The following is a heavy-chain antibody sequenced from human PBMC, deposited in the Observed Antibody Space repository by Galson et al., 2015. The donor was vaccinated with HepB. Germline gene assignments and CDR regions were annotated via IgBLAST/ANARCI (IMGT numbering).Heavy chain of an antibody. D-gene: IGHD5-18*01. CDR3: AKGKGWIQLWKPLDL. J-gene: IGHJ2*01. Sequence: SLRLSCAASGFTFSSYGMHWVRQAPGKGLEWVAVISYDGSNKYYADSVKGRFTISRDNSKNTLYLQMNSLRAEDTAVYYCAKGKGWIQLWKPLDLWGRGTLVTVSS. CDR1: GFTFSSYG. CDR2: ISYDGSNK. V-gene: IGHV3-30*18.